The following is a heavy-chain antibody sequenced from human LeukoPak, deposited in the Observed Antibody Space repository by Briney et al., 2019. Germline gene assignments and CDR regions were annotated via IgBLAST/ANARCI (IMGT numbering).Heavy chain of an antibody. Sequence: ASVKVSCKASGYTFTGHYMHWVRQAPGQGLEWMGRINPNSGGTNYAQKFQGRVTMTRDTSISTVYMELSRLSSDDTALYYCARTHNCGGDCYIFDYWGQGTLVTVSS. CDR1: GYTFTGHY. D-gene: IGHD2-21*02. J-gene: IGHJ4*02. V-gene: IGHV1-2*06. CDR2: INPNSGGT. CDR3: ARTHNCGGDCYIFDY.